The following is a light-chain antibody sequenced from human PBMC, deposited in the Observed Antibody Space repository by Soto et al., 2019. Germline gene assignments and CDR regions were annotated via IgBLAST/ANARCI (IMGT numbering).Light chain of an antibody. CDR1: SSDVGSYNY. V-gene: IGLV2-23*02. CDR2: EVS. J-gene: IGLJ1*01. CDR3: CSSGGSPTYV. Sequence: SVLTQPASVSGSPGQSITISCTGTSSDVGSYNYVSWYQQHPGKAPKLMIYEVSDRPSGISSRFSGSKSGNTASLTISGLQTEDEADYYCCSSGGSPTYVFGTGTKVTVL.